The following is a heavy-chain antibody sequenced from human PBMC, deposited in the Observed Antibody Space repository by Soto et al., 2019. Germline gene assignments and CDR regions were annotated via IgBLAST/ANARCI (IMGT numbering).Heavy chain of an antibody. D-gene: IGHD2-2*02. CDR3: ARWDCSSTSCYSAFDI. Sequence: GESLKISCTGSEYSFTNYWVGWVRQMPGKGLEWMGIIFPSDSDTRYSPSFQGQVTISADKSISTAYLQMNSLRAEDRVVYYCARWDCSSTSCYSAFDIGGQGTMVTVSS. CDR2: IFPSDSDT. V-gene: IGHV5-51*01. J-gene: IGHJ3*02. CDR1: EYSFTNYW.